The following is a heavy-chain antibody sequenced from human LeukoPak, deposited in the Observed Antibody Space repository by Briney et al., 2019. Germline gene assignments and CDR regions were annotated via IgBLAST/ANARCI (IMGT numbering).Heavy chain of an antibody. J-gene: IGHJ5*02. CDR3: ARGGSLYDILTGYYLSKWFDP. Sequence: ASVKVSCKASGYTFTSYGISWVRQAPGQGLEWMGWISAYNGNTNYAQKLQGRVTMTTDTSTSTAYMELRSLRSDDTAVYYCARGGSLYDILTGYYLSKWFDPWGQGTLVTVSS. D-gene: IGHD3-9*01. CDR2: ISAYNGNT. V-gene: IGHV1-18*01. CDR1: GYTFTSYG.